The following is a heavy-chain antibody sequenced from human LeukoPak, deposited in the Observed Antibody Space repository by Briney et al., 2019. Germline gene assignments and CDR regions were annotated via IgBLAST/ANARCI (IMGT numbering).Heavy chain of an antibody. V-gene: IGHV4-38-2*02. CDR3: ATNYDILTGTRDAFDI. CDR2: IYHSGST. D-gene: IGHD3-9*01. CDR1: GYSISSGYY. Sequence: PSETLSLTCTVSGYSISSGYYWGWIRQPPGKGLEWIGSIYHSGSTYYNPSLKSRVTISVDTSKNQFSLKLSSVTAADTAVYYCATNYDILTGTRDAFDIWGQGTMVTVSS. J-gene: IGHJ3*02.